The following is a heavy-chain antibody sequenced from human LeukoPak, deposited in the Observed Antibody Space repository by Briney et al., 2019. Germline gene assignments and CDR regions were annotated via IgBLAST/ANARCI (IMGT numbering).Heavy chain of an antibody. CDR2: IYYSGST. J-gene: IGHJ3*02. CDR1: GGSISSYY. V-gene: IGHV4-59*01. Sequence: SETLSLTYTVSGGSISSYYWSWIRQPPGKGLEWIGYIYYSGSTNYNPSLKSRVTISVDTSKNQFSLKLSSVTAADTAVYYCARDGRFPRRTFDIWGQGTMVTVSS. CDR3: ARDGRFPRRTFDI. D-gene: IGHD3-3*01.